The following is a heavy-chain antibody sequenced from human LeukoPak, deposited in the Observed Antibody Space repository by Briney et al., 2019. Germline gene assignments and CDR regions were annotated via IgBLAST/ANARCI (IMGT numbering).Heavy chain of an antibody. Sequence: SETLSLTCAVYGGSFSGYYWSWIRQPPGKGLEWIGEIHHSGRTNYNSSLKSRVTISVDTSKNQFSLKLSSVTAADTAVYYCARGVSPKGMGGRRYDYWGQGTLVTVSS. CDR3: ARGVSPKGMGGRRYDY. CDR2: IHHSGRT. J-gene: IGHJ4*02. V-gene: IGHV4-34*01. CDR1: GGSFSGYY. D-gene: IGHD1-26*01.